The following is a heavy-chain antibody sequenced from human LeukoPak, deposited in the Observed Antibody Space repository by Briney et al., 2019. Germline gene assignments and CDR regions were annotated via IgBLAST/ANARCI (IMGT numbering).Heavy chain of an antibody. Sequence: TGGPLTLSCSASGLTFSSYAKHWVRQAPGKGMEYVSAISSNGGSTYYADSVKGRFTISRDNSKNTLYLQMSSLRAEDTAVYYCVIKTTKAIAVADYYFDYWGQGTLVTVSS. CDR2: ISSNGGST. CDR1: GLTFSSYA. J-gene: IGHJ4*02. V-gene: IGHV3-64D*09. D-gene: IGHD6-19*01. CDR3: VIKTTKAIAVADYYFDY.